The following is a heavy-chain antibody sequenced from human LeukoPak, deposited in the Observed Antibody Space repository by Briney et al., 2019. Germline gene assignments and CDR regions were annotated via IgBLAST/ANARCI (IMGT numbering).Heavy chain of an antibody. D-gene: IGHD5-18*01. Sequence: GGSLRLSCAASGFIFIRYWMHWVRQAPGKGVVWVSRINADGSSTSYADSVKGRFTISRDNTKNTLYLQTNSLRADDMAVYYSVTERHNFGYDFWGQGTLVTVSS. V-gene: IGHV3-74*01. CDR1: GFIFIRYW. J-gene: IGHJ4*02. CDR2: INADGSST. CDR3: VTERHNFGYDF.